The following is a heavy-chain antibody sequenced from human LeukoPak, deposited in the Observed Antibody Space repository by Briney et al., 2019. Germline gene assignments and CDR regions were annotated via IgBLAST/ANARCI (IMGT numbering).Heavy chain of an antibody. D-gene: IGHD3-10*01. CDR2: IYHSGGT. J-gene: IGHJ4*02. CDR1: GYSISSGYY. CDR3: AREMGVTSPDY. V-gene: IGHV4-38-2*02. Sequence: SETLSLTCSVSGYSISSGYYWGWIRQPPGKGLEWIGSIYHSGGTYYNPSLKRPVTLSVDTSKNQFSLKLSSVTAADTAVYYCAREMGVTSPDYWGQGTLVTVSS.